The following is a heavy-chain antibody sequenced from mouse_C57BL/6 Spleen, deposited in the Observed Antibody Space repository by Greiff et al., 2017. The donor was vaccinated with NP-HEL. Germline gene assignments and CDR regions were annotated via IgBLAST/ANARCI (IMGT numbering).Heavy chain of an antibody. CDR3: ARVYGSSIYAMDY. J-gene: IGHJ4*01. V-gene: IGHV1-64*01. CDR1: GYTFTSYW. D-gene: IGHD1-1*01. Sequence: QVQLQQSGAELVKPGASVKLSCKASGYTFTSYWMHWVKQRPGQGLEWIGMIHPNSGSTNYNEKFKSKATLTVDKSSSTAYMQLSSLTSEDSAVYYCARVYGSSIYAMDYWGQGTSVTVSS. CDR2: IHPNSGST.